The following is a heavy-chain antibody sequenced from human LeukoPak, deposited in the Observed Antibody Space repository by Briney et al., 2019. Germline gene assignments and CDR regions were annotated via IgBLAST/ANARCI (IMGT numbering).Heavy chain of an antibody. CDR1: GGTFSSYA. CDR3: ARDCSSTSCYGLFDY. V-gene: IGHV1-69*04. J-gene: IGHJ4*02. D-gene: IGHD2-2*01. CDR2: IIPILGIA. Sequence: GSSVKVSCKASGGTFSSYAISWVRQAPGQGLEWMGRIIPILGIANYAQKFQGRVTITADKSTSTAYMELSSLRSEDTAVYHCARDCSSTSCYGLFDYWGQGTLVTVSS.